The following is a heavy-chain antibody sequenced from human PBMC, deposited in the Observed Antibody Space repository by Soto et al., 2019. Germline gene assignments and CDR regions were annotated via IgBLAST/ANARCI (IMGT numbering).Heavy chain of an antibody. CDR3: AGEEDCSGGSWYWESYYGMDV. Sequence: GASVKVSCKASGYTFTSYAMHWVRQAPGQRLEWMGWINAGNGDTKYSQKFQGRVTITRDTSASTAYMELSSLRSEDTAVYYCAGEEDCSGGSWYWESYYGMDVWGQGTMVTVSS. D-gene: IGHD2-15*01. V-gene: IGHV1-3*01. CDR1: GYTFTSYA. J-gene: IGHJ6*02. CDR2: INAGNGDT.